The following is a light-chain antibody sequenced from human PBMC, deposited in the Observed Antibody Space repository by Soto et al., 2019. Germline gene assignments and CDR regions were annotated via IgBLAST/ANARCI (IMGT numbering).Light chain of an antibody. CDR3: MQGTHWPPT. CDR2: RVS. Sequence: DVVMTQSPPSLPVTLGQPASISCRSGQSPLFSDGNTYLSWFHQRPGQSPRRLLYRVSNRDSGVPDRFSGSGSGTDFTLKISRVEAEDVGVYYCMQGTHWPPTFGGGAKVEIK. CDR1: QSPLFSDGNTY. V-gene: IGKV2-30*01. J-gene: IGKJ4*01.